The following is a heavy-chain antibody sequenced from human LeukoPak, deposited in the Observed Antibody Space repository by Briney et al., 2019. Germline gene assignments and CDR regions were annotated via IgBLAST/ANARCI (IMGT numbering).Heavy chain of an antibody. V-gene: IGHV1-2*02. CDR1: GYTFTAYY. D-gene: IGHD1-26*01. J-gene: IGHJ3*02. CDR3: ARGSEVGGTEKNALDI. Sequence: ASVKVSCKTSGYTFTAYYIHWVRQAPGQGLEWMGWINPKSVDTRYAQNFQDRVTMTRDTSITTAYMELSGLRSDDTALYYCARGSEVGGTEKNALDIWGQGTMVTVSS. CDR2: INPKSVDT.